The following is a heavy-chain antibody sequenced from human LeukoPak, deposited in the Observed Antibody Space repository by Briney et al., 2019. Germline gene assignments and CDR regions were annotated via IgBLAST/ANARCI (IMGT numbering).Heavy chain of an antibody. V-gene: IGHV4-4*07. CDR1: GGSISSYY. Sequence: SETLSLTCTVSGGSISSYYWSWIRQPAGKGLEWIGRIYTSGSTNYNPSLKSRVTMSVDTSKNQFSLKLSSVTAAGTAVYYCAGEFDYYGSGSYWLFDYWGQGTLVTVSS. CDR3: AGEFDYYGSGSYWLFDY. J-gene: IGHJ4*02. CDR2: IYTSGST. D-gene: IGHD3-10*01.